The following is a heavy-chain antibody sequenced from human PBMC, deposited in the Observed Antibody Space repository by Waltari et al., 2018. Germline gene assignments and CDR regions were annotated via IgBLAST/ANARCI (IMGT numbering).Heavy chain of an antibody. CDR1: GGSISSYY. CDR2: IYTSGST. Sequence: QVQLQESGPGLVKPSATLSLTCTVSGGSISSYYWSWIRQPAGKGLEWIGRIYTSGSTNYNPSLKSRVTMSVDTSKNQFSLKLSSVTAADTAVYYCARSLYYDFWSGYYESHFDYWGQGTLVTVSS. D-gene: IGHD3-3*01. J-gene: IGHJ4*02. CDR3: ARSLYYDFWSGYYESHFDY. V-gene: IGHV4-4*07.